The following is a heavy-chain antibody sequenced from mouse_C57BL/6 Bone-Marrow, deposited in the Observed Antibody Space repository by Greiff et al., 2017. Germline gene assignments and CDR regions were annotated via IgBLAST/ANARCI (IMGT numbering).Heavy chain of an antibody. J-gene: IGHJ3*01. CDR2: INPGSGGT. D-gene: IGHD4-1*01. V-gene: IGHV1-54*01. CDR3: ARSKNWDSWFAY. Sequence: QVQLQQSGAELVRPGTSVKVSCKASGYAFTNYLIEWVKQRPGQGLEWIGVINPGSGGTNYNEKFQGKATLTADKSSSTAYMQLSSLTSEDSAVYCCARSKNWDSWFAYWGQGTLVTVSA. CDR1: GYAFTNYL.